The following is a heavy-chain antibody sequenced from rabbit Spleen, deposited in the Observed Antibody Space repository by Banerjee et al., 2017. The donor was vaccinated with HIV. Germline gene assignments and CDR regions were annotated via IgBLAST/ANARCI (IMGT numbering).Heavy chain of an antibody. CDR1: GFSFSSNW. D-gene: IGHD1-1*01. CDR2: IDTNDGDT. CDR3: ARNYVNAFDP. J-gene: IGHJ2*01. Sequence: LEESGGGLVKPEGSLKLTCTVSGFSFSSNWICWVRQAPGKGLEWIACIDTNDGDTDYANWPKGRFTISKTSSTTVTLQMTSLTAADTATYFCARNYVNAFDPRGPGTLVTVS. V-gene: IGHV1S45*01.